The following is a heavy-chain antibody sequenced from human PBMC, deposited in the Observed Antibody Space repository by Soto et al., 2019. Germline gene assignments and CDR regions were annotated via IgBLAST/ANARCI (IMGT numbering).Heavy chain of an antibody. V-gene: IGHV3-23*01. CDR3: AKDNWNENYYNYYGMDV. CDR2: LSGSGVST. D-gene: IGHD1-20*01. CDR1: GFTFSTYA. Sequence: GGALRLSCAVSGFTFSTYAMTWVRQALGKGLEWVSSLSGSGVSTYYADSVKGRFTISRDNSKNTLYLQMNSLRAEDTAIYYCAKDNWNENYYNYYGMDVWGQGTTVPVSS. J-gene: IGHJ6*02.